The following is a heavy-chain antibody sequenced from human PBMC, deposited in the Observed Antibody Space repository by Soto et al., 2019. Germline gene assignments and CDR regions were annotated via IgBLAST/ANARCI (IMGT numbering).Heavy chain of an antibody. D-gene: IGHD1-7*01. CDR1: GGTFSSYA. J-gene: IGHJ5*02. Sequence: ASVKVSCKASGGTFSSYAISWVRQAPGQGLEWMGGIIPIFGTANYAQKFQGRVTITADESTSTAYMELSSLRSEDTAVYYCARSWVPNWNYGNWFDPWGQGTLVTVSS. CDR3: ARSWVPNWNYGNWFDP. CDR2: IIPIFGTA. V-gene: IGHV1-69*13.